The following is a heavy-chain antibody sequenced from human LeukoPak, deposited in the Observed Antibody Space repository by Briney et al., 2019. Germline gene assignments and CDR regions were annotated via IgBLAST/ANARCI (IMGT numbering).Heavy chain of an antibody. CDR3: ARDVPSGHFDY. V-gene: IGHV4-38-2*02. J-gene: IGHJ4*02. Sequence: PSETLSLTCDVSSYSLTSSYSSTSSYYWGWIRQPPGKGLEWIGSINHSGITFYNPSLKSRVTISVDTSENQFSLKLTSVTAADTAFYYCARDVPSGHFDYWGQGALVTVSS. CDR2: INHSGIT. D-gene: IGHD2-2*01. CDR1: SYSLTSSYSSTSSYY.